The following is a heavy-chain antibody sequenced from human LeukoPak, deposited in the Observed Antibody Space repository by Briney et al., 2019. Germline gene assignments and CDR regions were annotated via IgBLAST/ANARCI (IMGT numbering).Heavy chain of an antibody. CDR2: ISGSGSDT. V-gene: IGHV3-11*06. J-gene: IGHJ4*02. D-gene: IGHD2-2*01. Sequence: PGGSLRLSCAASGFTFSDYYMSWIRQAPGKGLGSISYISGSGSDTNYADSVRGRFTISRDNAKNSLYLQMNSLTADDTAVYYCARHLRGGSIWFDCWGQGTLVTVSS. CDR3: ARHLRGGSIWFDC. CDR1: GFTFSDYY.